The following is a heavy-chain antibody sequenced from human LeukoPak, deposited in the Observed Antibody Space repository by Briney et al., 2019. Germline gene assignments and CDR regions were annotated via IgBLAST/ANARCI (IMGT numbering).Heavy chain of an antibody. V-gene: IGHV3-7*01. J-gene: IGHJ5*02. CDR2: IKLDGSES. CDR1: GFMFSSYW. CDR3: ARLVGWGRFDH. Sequence: PGGSLRLSCEASGFMFSSYWMTWVRQAPGKGLEWVASIKLDGSESRYVDSVKGRFTISRDNDKKSLYLHMNSLRAEDTGVYHCARLVGWGRFDHWGQGTLVTVSS. D-gene: IGHD6-6*01.